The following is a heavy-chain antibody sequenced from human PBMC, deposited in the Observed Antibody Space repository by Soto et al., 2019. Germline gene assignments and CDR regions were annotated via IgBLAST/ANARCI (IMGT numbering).Heavy chain of an antibody. V-gene: IGHV3-23*01. CDR1: GFTFRGYA. J-gene: IGHJ2*01. CDR3: AKEPVGPDWYFDL. Sequence: DVQLLESGGGLVQAGGSLRLSCAASGFTFRGYAMSWVRQAPGKGLEWVSGISGSGISTHYADSAKGRFTVSRDNSKNTLYLQMNCERAEDTAVYNCAKEPVGPDWYFDLWGRGTLVTLSS. CDR2: ISGSGIST.